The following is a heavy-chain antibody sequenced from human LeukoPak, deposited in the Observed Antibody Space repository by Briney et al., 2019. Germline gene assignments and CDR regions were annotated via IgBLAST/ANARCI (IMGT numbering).Heavy chain of an antibody. D-gene: IGHD5-12*01. CDR3: AREGYSGYAHWRVYDY. CDR1: GYTFTGYY. J-gene: IGHJ4*02. V-gene: IGHV1-69*13. CDR2: IIPIFGTA. Sequence: SVKVSCKASGYTFTGYYMHWVRQAPGQGLEWMGGIIPIFGTANYAQKFQGRVTITADESTSTAYMELSSLRSEDTAVYYCAREGYSGYAHWRVYDYWGQGTLVTVSS.